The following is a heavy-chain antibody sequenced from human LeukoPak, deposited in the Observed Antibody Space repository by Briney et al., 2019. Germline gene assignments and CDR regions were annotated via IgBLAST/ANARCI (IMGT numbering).Heavy chain of an antibody. V-gene: IGHV4-4*07. CDR3: ARGPSGYYYG. J-gene: IGHJ4*02. CDR2: IYTSGGS. Sequence: SETLYLTCTVSGGFIASYSWSWIRQPAGKGLEWIGRIYTSGGSDYNPSLKSRVTMSLDTSKNQFYLKMTSVTAADTAVYYCARGPSGYYYGWGQGILVTVSS. CDR1: GGFIASYS. D-gene: IGHD3-22*01.